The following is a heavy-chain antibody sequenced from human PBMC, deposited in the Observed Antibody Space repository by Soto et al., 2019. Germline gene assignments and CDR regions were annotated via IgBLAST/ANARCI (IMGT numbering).Heavy chain of an antibody. D-gene: IGHD2-8*01. CDR3: AAVIPLMVYYGMDV. J-gene: IGHJ6*02. Sequence: SVKVSCKASGFTFTSSAVQWVRQARGQRLEWIGWIVVGSGNTNYAQKFQERVTITRDMSTSTAYMELSSLGSEDTAVYYCAAVIPLMVYYGMDVWGQGTPVTVSS. CDR1: GFTFTSSA. V-gene: IGHV1-58*01. CDR2: IVVGSGNT.